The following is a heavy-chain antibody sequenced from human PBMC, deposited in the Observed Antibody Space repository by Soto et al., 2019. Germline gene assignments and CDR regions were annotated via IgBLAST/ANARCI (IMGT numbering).Heavy chain of an antibody. Sequence: WETVSLTCTVSGGSITSSSHFWGWVRQPPGKGLEWIGTIYFTGNTYYTPSLKSRLTMSIDTSKNEFSLRLNSVTAADTAVYYCAGQTFTIAAASYGRSNWFDPWGPGTLVTVSS. CDR1: GGSITSSSHF. CDR2: IYFTGNT. V-gene: IGHV4-39*01. D-gene: IGHD6-25*01. CDR3: AGQTFTIAAASYGRSNWFDP. J-gene: IGHJ5*02.